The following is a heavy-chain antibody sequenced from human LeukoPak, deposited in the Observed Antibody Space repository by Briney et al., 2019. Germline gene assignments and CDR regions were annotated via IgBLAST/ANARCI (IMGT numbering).Heavy chain of an antibody. CDR2: ISYDGSNK. J-gene: IGHJ4*02. D-gene: IGHD6-19*01. V-gene: IGHV3-30*18. CDR1: GFTFSSYG. CDR3: AKSREQWLVIWPDY. Sequence: PGGSLRLSCAASGFTFSSYGMHWVRQAPGKGLEWVAVISYDGSNKYYADSVKGRFTISRDNSKNTLYLQMNSLRAEDTAVYYCAKSREQWLVIWPDYWGQGTLVTVSS.